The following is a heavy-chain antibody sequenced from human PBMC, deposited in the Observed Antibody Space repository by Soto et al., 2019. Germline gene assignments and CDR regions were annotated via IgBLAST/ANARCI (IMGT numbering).Heavy chain of an antibody. CDR2: ISSSSSYI. CDR3: XRGYGGYYFDY. D-gene: IGHD5-18*01. V-gene: IGHV3-21*01. J-gene: IGHJ4*02. CDR1: GFTFSSYS. Sequence: EVQLVESGGGLVKPGGSLRLSCAASGFTFSSYSMNWVRQAPGKGLEWVSSISSSSSYIYYADSVKGRFTISRDNAKXSLYLQMNSLRAEXXAXXXXXRGYGGYYFDYWGQGTLVTVSS.